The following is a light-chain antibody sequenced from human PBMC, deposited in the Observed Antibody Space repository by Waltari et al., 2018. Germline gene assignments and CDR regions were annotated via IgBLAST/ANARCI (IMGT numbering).Light chain of an antibody. J-gene: IGLJ1*01. Sequence: QSVLTQPPSVSGAPGQRVTISCTGSSSNIGADYDVHWYQKLPGTAPKLLIYGKNNRPSGVPDRFSGSKAGTSASLAITGLQAEDEADYFCQSYESSLSDSYVFGTGTKVTVL. V-gene: IGLV1-40*01. CDR3: QSYESSLSDSYV. CDR2: GKN. CDR1: SSNIGADYD.